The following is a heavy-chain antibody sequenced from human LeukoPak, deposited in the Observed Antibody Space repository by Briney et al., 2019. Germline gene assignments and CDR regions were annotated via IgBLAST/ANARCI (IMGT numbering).Heavy chain of an antibody. CDR2: ISWNSGSI. CDR1: GFTFEDYA. J-gene: IGHJ4*02. V-gene: IGHV3-9*01. CDR3: AKVAGSGSYYSHFDY. D-gene: IGHD3-10*01. Sequence: GGSLRLSCAASGFTFEDYAMHWVRQAPGKGLEWVSGISWNSGSIGYADSVKGRFTISRDNAKNSLYLQMNSLRAEDTALYYCAKVAGSGSYYSHFDYWGQGTLVTVSS.